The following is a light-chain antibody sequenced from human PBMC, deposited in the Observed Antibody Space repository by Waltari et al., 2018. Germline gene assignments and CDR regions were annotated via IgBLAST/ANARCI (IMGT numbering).Light chain of an antibody. CDR3: GTWDNSLSGWV. Sequence: QSVLTQPPSESAAPGQKVTISCSGAASNIGNNFFSWYQQFPGASPKLLIFETNKRPSGIPDRCSGSKSGTSATLGITGLQTGDEADYYCGTWDNSLSGWVFGTGTKLTVL. J-gene: IGLJ3*02. V-gene: IGLV1-51*01. CDR1: ASNIGNNF. CDR2: ETN.